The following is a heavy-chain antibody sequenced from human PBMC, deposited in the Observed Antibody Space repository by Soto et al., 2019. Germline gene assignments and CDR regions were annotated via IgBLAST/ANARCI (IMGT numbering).Heavy chain of an antibody. CDR2: ISWNSGSI. CDR3: AKDKSYYYYGMDV. J-gene: IGHJ6*02. CDR1: GFTFDDYA. Sequence: VQLVESGGGLVQPDRSLRLSCAASGFTFDDYAMHWVRQAPGKGLEWVSGISWNSGSIDYADSVKGRFTISRDNAKNSLYLQMNSLRAEDTALYYCAKDKSYYYYGMDVWGQGTTVTVSS. V-gene: IGHV3-9*01.